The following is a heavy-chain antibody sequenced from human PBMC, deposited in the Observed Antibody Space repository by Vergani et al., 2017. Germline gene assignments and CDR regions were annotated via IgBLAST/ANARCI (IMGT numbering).Heavy chain of an antibody. CDR1: GFTFSSYG. CDR3: ARDPXRVVVPAATPYYYYGMDV. V-gene: IGHV3-33*08. Sequence: VQLVESGGGLVQPGGSLRLSCAASGFTFSSYGMHWVRQAPGKGLEWVAVIWYDGSNKYYADSVKGRFTISRDNSKNTLYLQMNSLRAEDTAVYYCARDPXRVVVPAATPYYYYGMDVWGQGTTVTVSS. CDR2: IWYDGSNK. J-gene: IGHJ6*02. D-gene: IGHD2-2*01.